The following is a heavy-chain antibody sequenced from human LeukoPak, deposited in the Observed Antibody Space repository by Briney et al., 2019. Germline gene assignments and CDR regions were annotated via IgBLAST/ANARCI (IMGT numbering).Heavy chain of an antibody. D-gene: IGHD6-13*01. CDR3: ARSRWYRAVNYFDY. J-gene: IGHJ4*02. V-gene: IGHV3-7*01. CDR1: GFTFSSYL. Sequence: GGSLRLSCAGSGFTFSSYLMSWVRQAPGKGLEWVANIKQDGSEKYYVDSVKGRFTISRDNAKNSLYLQMNSLRAEDTAVYYCARSRWYRAVNYFDYWGQGTLVTVSS. CDR2: IKQDGSEK.